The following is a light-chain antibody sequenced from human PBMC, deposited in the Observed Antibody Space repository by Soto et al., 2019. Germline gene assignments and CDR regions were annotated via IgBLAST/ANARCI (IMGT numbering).Light chain of an antibody. CDR3: SSFTTTTPGV. CDR1: SSDIGGYNY. V-gene: IGLV2-14*01. J-gene: IGLJ3*02. Sequence: QSALTQPASVSGSPGQSITISCTGTSSDIGGYNYVSWYQHHPGKAPKLIIFEVTHRPSGVPDRFSGSKSGNTASLTISGLQSEDEGDYYCSSFTTTTPGVFGGGTKVTVL. CDR2: EVT.